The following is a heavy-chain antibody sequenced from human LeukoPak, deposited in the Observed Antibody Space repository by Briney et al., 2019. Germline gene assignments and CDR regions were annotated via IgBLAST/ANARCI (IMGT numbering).Heavy chain of an antibody. D-gene: IGHD6-25*01. J-gene: IGHJ4*02. CDR1: GGSISSGVYY. CDR2: IYYSGST. V-gene: IGHV4-31*03. CDR3: ARCPSALAFDY. Sequence: PSQTLSLTCTVSGGSISSGVYYWSWIRQHPGKGLEWIGYIYYSGSTYYNPSLKSRVTISVDTSKNQFSLKLSSVTAADTAVYYCARCPSALAFDYWGQGTLVTVSS.